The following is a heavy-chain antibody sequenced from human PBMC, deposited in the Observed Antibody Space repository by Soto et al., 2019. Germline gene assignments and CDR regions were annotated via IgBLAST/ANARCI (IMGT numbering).Heavy chain of an antibody. Sequence: GESLKISCKGYGYSFSNYWIGWVRQMPGKGLEWMGIIYPGDSDTRYSPPFEGQVTISADKSISTAYLQWSSLKASDTAIYYCARGDSTPYYYYGMDVWGQGTTVTVSS. CDR3: ARGDSTPYYYYGMDV. CDR2: IYPGDSDT. J-gene: IGHJ6*02. V-gene: IGHV5-51*01. CDR1: GYSFSNYW. D-gene: IGHD3-10*01.